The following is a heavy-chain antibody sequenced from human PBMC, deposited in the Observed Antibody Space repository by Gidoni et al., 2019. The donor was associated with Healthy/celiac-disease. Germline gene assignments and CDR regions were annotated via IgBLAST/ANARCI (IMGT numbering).Heavy chain of an antibody. V-gene: IGHV1-69*01. CDR1: GGTFSSYA. CDR3: ARVHQGYCSGGSCYYGMDV. Sequence: QGQLMQSGAEVKKPGSSVKVSCKASGGTFSSYAISWVRQAPGQGLEWMGGIIPIFGTANYAQKFQGRVTITADESTSTAYMELSSLRSEDTAVYYCARVHQGYCSGGSCYYGMDVWGQGTTVTVSS. D-gene: IGHD2-15*01. CDR2: IIPIFGTA. J-gene: IGHJ6*02.